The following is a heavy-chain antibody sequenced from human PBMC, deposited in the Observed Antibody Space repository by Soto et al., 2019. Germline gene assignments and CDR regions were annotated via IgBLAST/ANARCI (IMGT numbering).Heavy chain of an antibody. D-gene: IGHD2-21*01. CDR2: ISGNNGKT. Sequence: QVQLVQSGAEVKKPGASVKVSCKASGYTFSSYGIGWVRQAPGQGLEWMGWISGNNGKTNYAQKFQGRVTMTTDTSTSKAYMELRSLRSDDTAVYYCARDGEGEVLIVDWFDPWGQGTLVTVSS. J-gene: IGHJ5*02. CDR1: GYTFSSYG. CDR3: ARDGEGEVLIVDWFDP. V-gene: IGHV1-18*01.